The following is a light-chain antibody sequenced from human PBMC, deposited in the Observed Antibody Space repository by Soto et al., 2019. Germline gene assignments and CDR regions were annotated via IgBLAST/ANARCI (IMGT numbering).Light chain of an antibody. CDR2: NSH. V-gene: IGLV1-44*01. Sequence: QSVLTQPPSVSGTPGQRVTISCSGSTSNIGSNTVNWYQQVPGTAPKLLIYNSHQRPSGVSAGCSGSKSGTSAVLVTSGLRSADEADYYCAAWDDTRNGFVVFGGGTKLTVL. J-gene: IGLJ2*01. CDR1: TSNIGSNT. CDR3: AAWDDTRNGFVV.